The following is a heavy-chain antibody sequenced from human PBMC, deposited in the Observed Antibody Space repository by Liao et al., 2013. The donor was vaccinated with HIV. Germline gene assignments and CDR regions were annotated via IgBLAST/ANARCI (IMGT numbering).Heavy chain of an antibody. CDR1: GGSISSSSYY. J-gene: IGHJ3*02. CDR2: IYYSGST. Sequence: QLQLQESGPGLVKPSETLSLTCTVSGGSISSSSYYWGWIRQPPGKGLEWIGYIYYSGSTNYNPSLKSRVTISVDTSKNQFSLKLSSVTAADTAVYYCARDLRGDAFDIWGQGTMVTVSS. V-gene: IGHV4-61*05. CDR3: ARDLRGDAFDI. D-gene: IGHD4-17*01.